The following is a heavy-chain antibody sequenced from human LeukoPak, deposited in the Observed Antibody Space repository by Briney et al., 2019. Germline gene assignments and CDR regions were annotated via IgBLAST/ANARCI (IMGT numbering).Heavy chain of an antibody. Sequence: ASVKVSCKASGYTFISYGLSWVRQAPGQGLEWMGWSSAYSGNTNYGQNLQGRVTTTTDTSTSTAYMELRSLRSDDTAVYYCARVFTAGYSSSWYQDYWGQGTLVTVSS. J-gene: IGHJ4*02. V-gene: IGHV1-18*01. CDR2: SSAYSGNT. CDR3: ARVFTAGYSSSWYQDY. CDR1: GYTFISYG. D-gene: IGHD6-13*01.